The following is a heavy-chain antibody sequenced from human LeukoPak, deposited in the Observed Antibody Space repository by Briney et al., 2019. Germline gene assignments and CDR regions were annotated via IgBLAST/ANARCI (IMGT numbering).Heavy chain of an antibody. J-gene: IGHJ4*02. CDR2: ISYDGSNK. CDR3: ARDPPTASDVVVPAAVDY. V-gene: IGHV3-30-3*01. CDR1: GFTFSSYD. D-gene: IGHD2-2*01. Sequence: TLTLTCAASGFTFSSYDLHRLRQAPGQGLEGGTDISYDGSNKYYADSVKGRFIITRDNSKNTLYLQVHSLRAEDAAVYYCARDPPTASDVVVPAAVDYWGQGTLVTVSS.